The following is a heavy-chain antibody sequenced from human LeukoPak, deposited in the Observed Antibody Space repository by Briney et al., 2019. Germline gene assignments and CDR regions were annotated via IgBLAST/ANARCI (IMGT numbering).Heavy chain of an antibody. Sequence: GASVKVSCKTFGYTFTRYDINWVRQATGQGLEWMGWMNPNSGYTGYAQKFQGRVTITRDTSKSTVYMELSSLRSEDTAVYYCARVDGSVDYWGQGTLVTVSS. CDR1: GYTFTRYD. CDR2: MNPNSGYT. J-gene: IGHJ4*02. V-gene: IGHV1-8*03. CDR3: ARVDGSVDY. D-gene: IGHD5-24*01.